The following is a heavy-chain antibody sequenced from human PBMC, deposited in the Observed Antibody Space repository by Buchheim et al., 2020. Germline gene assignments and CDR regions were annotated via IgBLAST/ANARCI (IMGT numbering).Heavy chain of an antibody. Sequence: QVQLVESGGGVVQPGRSLRLSCAASGFTFSSYGMHWVRQAPGKGLEWVAVISYDGSNKYYADSVKGRFTISRDNSKNTLNLQMNSLRAEDTAVYYCAKAMVRGINYYYGMDVWGQGTT. V-gene: IGHV3-30*18. D-gene: IGHD3-10*01. J-gene: IGHJ6*02. CDR1: GFTFSSYG. CDR3: AKAMVRGINYYYGMDV. CDR2: ISYDGSNK.